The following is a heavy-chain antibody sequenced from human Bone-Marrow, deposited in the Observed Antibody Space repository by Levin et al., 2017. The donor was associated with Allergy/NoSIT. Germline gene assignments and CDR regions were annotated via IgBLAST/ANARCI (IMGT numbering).Heavy chain of an antibody. V-gene: IGHV3-30*03. J-gene: IGHJ4*02. CDR1: GFTFSSYG. Sequence: GESLKISCAASGFTFSSYGMHWVRQAPGKGLEWVTVISNNANRKYYADSVKGRFTVSRDNSKNTLYLEMNSLRAEDTAIYYCARDRSIVSGSGLGPNFWGQGSLVSVSS. CDR2: ISNNANRK. CDR3: ARDRSIVSGSGLGPNF. D-gene: IGHD3-10*01.